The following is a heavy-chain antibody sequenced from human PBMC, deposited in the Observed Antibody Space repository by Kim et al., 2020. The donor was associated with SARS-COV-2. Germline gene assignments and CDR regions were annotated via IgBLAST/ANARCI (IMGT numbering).Heavy chain of an antibody. CDR3: ARDLSRMVRGVIIGSDYYYGMDG. Sequence: ASVKVSCKASGYTFTSYYMHWVRQAPGQGLEWMGIINPSGGSTSYAQKFQGRVTMTRDTSTSTVYMELSSLRSEDTAVYYCARDLSRMVRGVIIGSDYYYGMDGLGQGTTVTVSS. CDR2: INPSGGST. J-gene: IGHJ6*02. V-gene: IGHV1-46*01. D-gene: IGHD3-10*01. CDR1: GYTFTSYY.